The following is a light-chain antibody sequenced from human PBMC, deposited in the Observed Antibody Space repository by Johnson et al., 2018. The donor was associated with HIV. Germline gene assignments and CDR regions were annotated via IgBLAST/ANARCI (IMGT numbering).Light chain of an antibody. V-gene: IGLV1-44*01. J-gene: IGLJ1*01. CDR2: RNH. Sequence: QSVLTQPPSASEPPGQRVTISCSGSTSNIGSNTVSWYQQLPGTAPKLLIYRNHQRPSGVPDRISGSKSGTSASLAISGLQAEDEADYYCAAWDDSLNGSYGFGTGTKVTVL. CDR1: TSNIGSNT. CDR3: AAWDDSLNGSYG.